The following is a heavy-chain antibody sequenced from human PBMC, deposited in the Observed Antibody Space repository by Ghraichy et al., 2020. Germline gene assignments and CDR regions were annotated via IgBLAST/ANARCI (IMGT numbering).Heavy chain of an antibody. Sequence: SETLSLTCTVSGGSISNYYWSWIRQPPGKGLEWIGYIYTSGSTNYNPSLRSRVTISLDTSKNQFSLKLSSVTAADTAVYYCARGIRSWYVDYWGQGTLVTVSS. CDR3: ARGIRSWYVDY. CDR1: GGSISNYY. D-gene: IGHD6-13*01. CDR2: IYTSGST. J-gene: IGHJ4*02. V-gene: IGHV4-4*09.